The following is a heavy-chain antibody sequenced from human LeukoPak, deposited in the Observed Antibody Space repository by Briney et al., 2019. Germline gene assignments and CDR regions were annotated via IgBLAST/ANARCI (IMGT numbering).Heavy chain of an antibody. J-gene: IGHJ6*04. V-gene: IGHV5-10-1*01. CDR1: GYSFTSYW. Sequence: NRGESLKISCKGSGYSFTSYWISWVRQMPGKGLEWVGRIDPSDSYTNYSPSFQGHVTISADKSISTAYLQWSSLKASDTAMYYCARHLDSAGAVPADYGMDVWGKGTTVTVSS. D-gene: IGHD2-2*01. CDR3: ARHLDSAGAVPADYGMDV. CDR2: IDPSDSYT.